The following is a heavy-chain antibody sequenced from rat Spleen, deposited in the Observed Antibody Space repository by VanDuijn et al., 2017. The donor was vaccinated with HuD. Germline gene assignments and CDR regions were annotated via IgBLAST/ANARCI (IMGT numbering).Heavy chain of an antibody. V-gene: IGHV5-22*01. CDR3: ARIAAISTLFDY. J-gene: IGHJ2*01. D-gene: IGHD1-2*01. Sequence: EVQLVESGGGLVQPGRSLKLSCAASGFTFSNYDMAWVRQAPTKGLEWVASISYDGSSTYYRDSVKGRFTISRDNAKSTLYLQMNSLRSEDTATYYCARIAAISTLFDYWGQGVMVTVSS. CDR1: GFTFSNYD. CDR2: ISYDGSST.